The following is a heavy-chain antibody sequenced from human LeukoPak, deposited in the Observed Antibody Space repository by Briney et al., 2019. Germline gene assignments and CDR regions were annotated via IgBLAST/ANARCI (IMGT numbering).Heavy chain of an antibody. CDR3: VSAIHLWPWYDY. J-gene: IGHJ4*02. D-gene: IGHD5-18*01. V-gene: IGHV3-66*01. Sequence: GGSLRLSCAASGFTFSSYSMNWVRQAPGKGLEWVSDMYSGGSTYYADSVKDRFTISRDNSKNTLHLQMNSLRAEDTAVYYCVSAIHLWPWYDYWGQGTLVTVSS. CDR2: MYSGGST. CDR1: GFTFSSYS.